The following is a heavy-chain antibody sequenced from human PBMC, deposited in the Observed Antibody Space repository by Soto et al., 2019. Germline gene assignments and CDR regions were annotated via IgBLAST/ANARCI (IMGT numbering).Heavy chain of an antibody. D-gene: IGHD3-22*01. J-gene: IGHJ6*02. V-gene: IGHV3-23*01. CDR2: ISGSGGST. CDR1: GFTFSSYA. CDR3: AKDRYDSSGYYYGRDPSYGMDV. Sequence: GGSLRLSCAASGFTFSSYAMSWVRQAPGKGLEWVSAISGSGGSTHYADSVKGRFTISRDNSKNTLYLQMNSLRAEDTAVYYCAKDRYDSSGYYYGRDPSYGMDVWGQGTTVTVSS.